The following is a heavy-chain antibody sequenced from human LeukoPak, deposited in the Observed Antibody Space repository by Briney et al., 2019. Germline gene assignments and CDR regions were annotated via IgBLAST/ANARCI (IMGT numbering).Heavy chain of an antibody. Sequence: SETLSLTCAVYGGSFSGYYWSWIRQPPGKGLEWIGEINHSGSTNYNPSLKSRVTISVDTSKNQFSLKLSSVTAADTAVYYCARRGYSSGSNWFDPWGQGTLVTVSS. CDR3: ARRGYSSGSNWFDP. V-gene: IGHV4-34*01. CDR2: INHSGST. J-gene: IGHJ5*02. D-gene: IGHD6-19*01. CDR1: GGSFSGYY.